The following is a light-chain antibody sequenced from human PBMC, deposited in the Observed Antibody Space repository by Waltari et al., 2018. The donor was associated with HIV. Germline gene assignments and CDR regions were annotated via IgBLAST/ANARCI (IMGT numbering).Light chain of an antibody. Sequence: QSALTQPTSVSGSPGQSVTISCTGTNSAVGSYNRVSWYQLPPGTAPKLMIYEVNNRPSGVPDRFSGSKSGNTASLTISGLQAEDEADYYCSSYTSSSTLWMFGGGTKLTVL. V-gene: IGLV2-18*02. CDR3: SSYTSSSTLWM. CDR2: EVN. CDR1: NSAVGSYNR. J-gene: IGLJ3*02.